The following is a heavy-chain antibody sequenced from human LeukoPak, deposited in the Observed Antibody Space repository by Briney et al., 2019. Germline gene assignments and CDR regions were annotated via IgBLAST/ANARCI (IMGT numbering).Heavy chain of an antibody. CDR2: INHSGST. J-gene: IGHJ4*02. CDR1: GGSFSGYY. D-gene: IGHD2-15*01. CDR3: ARVVASTSIDS. V-gene: IGHV4-34*01. Sequence: PSETLSLTCAVYGGSFSGYYWSWIRQPPGKGLEWIGEINHSGSTNYNPSLKSRVTISVDTSKNQFSLKLSSVTAADTALYYCARVVASTSIDSWGQGTLVTVSS.